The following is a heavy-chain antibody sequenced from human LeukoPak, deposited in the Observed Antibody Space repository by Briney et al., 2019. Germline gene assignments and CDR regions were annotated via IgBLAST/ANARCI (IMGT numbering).Heavy chain of an antibody. CDR1: GFTFSSYA. D-gene: IGHD6-19*01. V-gene: IGHV3-23*01. J-gene: IGHJ5*02. CDR3: ARGYSSLDP. CDR2: ISSTGGST. Sequence: GGSLRLSCAASGFTFSSYAMSWVRQAPGKGLEWVSGISSTGGSTYYADSVKGRFTISRGNSKNTLYVQMNSLIAEDTAVYYCARGYSSLDPWGQGTLVTVSS.